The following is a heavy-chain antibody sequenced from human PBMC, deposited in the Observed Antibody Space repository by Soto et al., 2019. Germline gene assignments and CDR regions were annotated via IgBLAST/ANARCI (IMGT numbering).Heavy chain of an antibody. CDR2: ISYDGSNK. Sequence: QVQLVESGGGVVQPGRSLRLSCAASGFTFSSYGMHWVRQAPGKGLEWVAVISYDGSNKYYADSVKGRFTISRDNSKNTLYLQMNSLRAEDTAVYYCAKASSGYSYGQDFDYWGQGTLVTVSS. CDR1: GFTFSSYG. D-gene: IGHD5-18*01. J-gene: IGHJ4*02. CDR3: AKASSGYSYGQDFDY. V-gene: IGHV3-30*18.